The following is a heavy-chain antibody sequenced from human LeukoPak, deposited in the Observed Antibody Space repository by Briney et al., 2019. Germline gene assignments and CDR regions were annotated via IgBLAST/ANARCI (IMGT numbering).Heavy chain of an antibody. J-gene: IGHJ4*02. CDR2: ISWNSGSI. D-gene: IGHD3-3*01. V-gene: IGHV3-9*01. CDR1: GFTFDDYA. Sequence: GGSLRLSCAASGFTFDDYAMHWVRQAPGKGLEWVSGISWNSGSIGYADSVKGRFTISRVNAKNSLYLQMNSLRAEDTALYYCAKAAKYYDFWSGYTYYFDYWGQGTLVTVSS. CDR3: AKAAKYYDFWSGYTYYFDY.